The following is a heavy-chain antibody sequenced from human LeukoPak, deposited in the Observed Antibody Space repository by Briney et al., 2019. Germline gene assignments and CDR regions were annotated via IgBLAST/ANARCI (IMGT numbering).Heavy chain of an antibody. CDR2: ISYDRSNK. CDR1: GFTLSSYG. V-gene: IGHV3-30*18. CDR3: AKGRGSYVDYYMDV. D-gene: IGHD1-26*01. Sequence: PGRSLRLSCAASGFTLSSYGMHWVRPAPGKGLEWVAVISYDRSNKYYADSVKGRFTISRDNSKNTLYLQMNSLRAEDTALYYCAKGRGSYVDYYMDVWGKGTTVTVSS. J-gene: IGHJ6*03.